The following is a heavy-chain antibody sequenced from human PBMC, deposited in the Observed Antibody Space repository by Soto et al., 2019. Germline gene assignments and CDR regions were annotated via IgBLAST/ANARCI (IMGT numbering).Heavy chain of an antibody. Sequence: ASVKVSCKASGGTFSSYAISWVRQAPGQGLEWMGGIIPIFGTANYAQKFQGRVTITADESTSTAYMGLSSLRSEDTAVYYCARARYYYDSSGYWTFDYWGQGTLVTVSS. CDR3: ARARYYYDSSGYWTFDY. J-gene: IGHJ4*02. V-gene: IGHV1-69*13. CDR1: GGTFSSYA. CDR2: IIPIFGTA. D-gene: IGHD3-22*01.